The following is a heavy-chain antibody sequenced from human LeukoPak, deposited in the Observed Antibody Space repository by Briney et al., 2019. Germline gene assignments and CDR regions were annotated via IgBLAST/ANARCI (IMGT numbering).Heavy chain of an antibody. CDR3: ARQIDILTGYAAFDI. CDR1: GGSISSNSYY. V-gene: IGHV4-39*01. CDR2: IYYSGST. J-gene: IGHJ3*02. D-gene: IGHD3-9*01. Sequence: PSETLSLTCTVSGGSISSNSYYWGWIRQSPGKGLEWIGTIYYSGSTYYNPSLKSRVTISVDTSKNQFSLKLSSVTAADTAVYYCARQIDILTGYAAFDIWGQGTMVTVSS.